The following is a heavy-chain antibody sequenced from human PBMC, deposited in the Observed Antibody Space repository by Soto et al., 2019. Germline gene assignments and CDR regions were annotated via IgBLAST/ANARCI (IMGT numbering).Heavy chain of an antibody. Sequence: QVQLVESGGGVGQPGRSLRLSCAAAGFSFSNYGMHWVRQAPGNGLEWVAVIWYDGSNENYADSVKGRFTISRDNPKTTLYLHVNSLRDEDTAVYYCARDKGTLWDSRDSSGWPDSWGQGTLVTVSS. J-gene: IGHJ4*02. D-gene: IGHD3-22*01. V-gene: IGHV3-33*01. CDR3: ARDKGTLWDSRDSSGWPDS. CDR2: IWYDGSNE. CDR1: GFSFSNYG.